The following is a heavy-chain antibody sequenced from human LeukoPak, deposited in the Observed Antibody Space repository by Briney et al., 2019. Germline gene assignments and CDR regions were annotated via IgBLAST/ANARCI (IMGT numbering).Heavy chain of an antibody. CDR1: GYTFTSYA. J-gene: IGHJ4*02. CDR2: ISTYSGTP. CDR3: ARGKRIRVADPFDH. Sequence: ASVKVSCKASGYTFTSYAMSWVRQAPRPGLEWMGWISTYSGTPNYAQKLQGRVTMTTDTSTNTAYMDLRSLRSDDTAVYYCARGKRIRVADPFDHWGQGTLVTVSS. V-gene: IGHV1-18*01. D-gene: IGHD6-19*01.